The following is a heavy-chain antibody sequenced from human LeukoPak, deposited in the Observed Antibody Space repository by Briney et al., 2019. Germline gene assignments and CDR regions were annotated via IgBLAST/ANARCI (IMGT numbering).Heavy chain of an antibody. V-gene: IGHV3-48*03. Sequence: EGSLRLSCAASGFTFSSYEMNWVRQAPGKGLEWVSYISSSGSTIYYADSVKGRFTISRDNAKNSLYLQMNSLRAEDTAVYYCARVRGYYDSSGYNPLWYWGQGTLVTVSS. CDR3: ARVRGYYDSSGYNPLWY. J-gene: IGHJ4*02. D-gene: IGHD3-22*01. CDR2: ISSSGSTI. CDR1: GFTFSSYE.